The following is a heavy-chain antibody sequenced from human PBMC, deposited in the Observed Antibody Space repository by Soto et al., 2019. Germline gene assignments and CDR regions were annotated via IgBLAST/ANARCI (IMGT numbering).Heavy chain of an antibody. V-gene: IGHV3-23*01. J-gene: IGHJ4*02. D-gene: IGHD3-10*01. CDR3: ARRDTTGSYYFDN. CDR1: GFTFSSYA. Sequence: GGSLRLSCAASGFTFSSYAMSWVRQAPGKGLEWVSAISGSGGSTYYADSVKGWFTISRDNSKNTLYLQMNSLRAEDTALYYCARRDTTGSYYFDNWGQGTLVTVSS. CDR2: ISGSGGST.